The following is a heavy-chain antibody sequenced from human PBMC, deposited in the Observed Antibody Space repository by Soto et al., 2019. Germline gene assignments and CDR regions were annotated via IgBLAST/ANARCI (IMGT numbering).Heavy chain of an antibody. J-gene: IGHJ4*02. D-gene: IGHD3-10*01. CDR1: GGPISSSSYY. V-gene: IGHV4-39*01. Sequence: PSETLSLTCTVSGGPISSSSYYWGWIRQPPGKGLEWIGSIYYSGSTYYNPSLKSRVTISVDTSKNQFSLRLSSVTAADTAVYYCARHGADPQGGSTHFDYWGQGTLVTVSS. CDR3: ARHGADPQGGSTHFDY. CDR2: IYYSGST.